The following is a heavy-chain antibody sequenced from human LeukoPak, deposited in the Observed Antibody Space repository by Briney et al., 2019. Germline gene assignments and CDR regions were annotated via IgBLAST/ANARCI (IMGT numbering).Heavy chain of an antibody. CDR2: ISGDGAST. CDR1: GFTFSTYA. V-gene: IGHV3-23*01. J-gene: IGHJ3*01. D-gene: IGHD3-10*01. CDR3: AKDSYVSGRPLHTFDV. Sequence: GGSLRLSCAASGFTFSTYAMSWVRQAPGKGLEWVSGISGDGASTHYAESVKGQFTISRDNSQNTLFLQMNSLRVEDTAIYYCAKDSYVSGRPLHTFDVWGQGTMVTVSS.